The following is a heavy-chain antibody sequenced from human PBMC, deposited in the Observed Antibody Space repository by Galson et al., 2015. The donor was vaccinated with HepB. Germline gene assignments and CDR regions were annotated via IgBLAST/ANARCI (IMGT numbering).Heavy chain of an antibody. Sequence: SLRLSCAASGFTFSSYAMSWVRQALGKGLEWVSTISGSGGSTYYADSVKGRFTISRDNSKNTLYLQMNSLRVEDTAVYYCASVEYDFWSGPDAFDIWGQGTMVTVSS. CDR1: GFTFSSYA. CDR2: ISGSGGST. J-gene: IGHJ3*02. CDR3: ASVEYDFWSGPDAFDI. V-gene: IGHV3-23*01. D-gene: IGHD3-3*01.